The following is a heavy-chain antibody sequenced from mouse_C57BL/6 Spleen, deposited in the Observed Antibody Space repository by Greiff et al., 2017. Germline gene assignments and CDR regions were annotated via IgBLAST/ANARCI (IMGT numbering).Heavy chain of an antibody. D-gene: IGHD1-1*01. J-gene: IGHJ1*03. CDR1: GFNITNTY. CDR3: ATGEVARKYFDV. V-gene: IGHV14-3*01. Sequence: VQLQQSVAELVRPGASVKLSCTASGFNITNTYMHWVKQRPEQGLEWIGRIDPANGNTKYAPKFQGKATITAETSSNTACLQLSSLTSEDTALYYCATGEVARKYFDVWGTGTTVTVSS. CDR2: IDPANGNT.